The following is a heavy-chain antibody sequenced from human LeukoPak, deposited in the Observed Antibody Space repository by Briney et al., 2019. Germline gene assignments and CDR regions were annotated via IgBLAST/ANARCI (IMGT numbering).Heavy chain of an antibody. CDR2: FYTSGSA. Sequence: SETLSLTCTVFGDSISTFYWSWIRQPPAGKGLEWIGRFYTSGSANYNASLQSRVTMSVDTSKNQFFLKLNSVTAADTAVYYCARGYRGLPDFEYWGQGILVTVSS. D-gene: IGHD1-26*01. J-gene: IGHJ4*02. V-gene: IGHV4-4*07. CDR3: ARGYRGLPDFEY. CDR1: GDSISTFY.